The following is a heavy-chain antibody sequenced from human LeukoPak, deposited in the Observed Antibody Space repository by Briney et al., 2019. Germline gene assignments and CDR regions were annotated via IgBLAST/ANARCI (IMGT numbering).Heavy chain of an antibody. V-gene: IGHV4-59*01. D-gene: IGHD3-9*01. CDR3: AREEGNYDILTGYYNTFGY. Sequence: SETLSLTCTVSGGSISSYYWSWIRQPPGKGLEWIGYIYYSGSTNYNPSLKSRVTISLDTSKNQFSLKLSSVTAADTAVYYCAREEGNYDILTGYYNTFGYWGQGTLVTVSS. J-gene: IGHJ4*02. CDR1: GGSISSYY. CDR2: IYYSGST.